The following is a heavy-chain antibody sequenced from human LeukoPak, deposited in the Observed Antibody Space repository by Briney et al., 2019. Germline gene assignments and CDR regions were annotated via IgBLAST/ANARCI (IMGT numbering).Heavy chain of an antibody. CDR3: ARDGRFGELWDY. D-gene: IGHD3-10*01. Sequence: SETLSLTCTVSGGSLSSYYWSWIRQPPGKGLEWIGYIYYSGSTNYNPSLKSRVTISVDTSKNQFSLKLSSVTAADTAVYYCARDGRFGELWDYWGQGTLVTVSS. CDR2: IYYSGST. J-gene: IGHJ4*02. CDR1: GGSLSSYY. V-gene: IGHV4-59*01.